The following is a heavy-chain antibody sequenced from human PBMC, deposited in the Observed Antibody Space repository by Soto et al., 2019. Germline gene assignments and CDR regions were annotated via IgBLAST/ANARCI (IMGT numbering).Heavy chain of an antibody. V-gene: IGHV4-34*01. J-gene: IGHJ4*02. Sequence: QVQLQQWGAGLLKPSETLSLTCAVYGGSFSGYYWSWIRQPPGKGLEWIGEINHSGSTNYNPSLKSRVTISVDTSKNQFSLKLSSVTAADTAVYYCGRCAALRVWPFDYWGQGTLVTVSS. CDR3: GRCAALRVWPFDY. D-gene: IGHD5-12*01. CDR1: GGSFSGYY. CDR2: INHSGST.